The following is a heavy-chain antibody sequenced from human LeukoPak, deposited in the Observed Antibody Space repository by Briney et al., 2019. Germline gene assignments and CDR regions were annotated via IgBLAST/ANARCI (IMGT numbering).Heavy chain of an antibody. J-gene: IGHJ4*02. D-gene: IGHD2-15*01. Sequence: LSGGSLRLSCAASGFTFSSYSMNWVRQAPGKGLVWVSRINSDGSSTIYADSVKGRFTISRDNAKNTLYLQMNSLRAEDTALYYCAKGGVVVAATLDYWGQGTLVTVSS. CDR2: INSDGSST. CDR1: GFTFSSYS. CDR3: AKGGVVVAATLDY. V-gene: IGHV3-74*01.